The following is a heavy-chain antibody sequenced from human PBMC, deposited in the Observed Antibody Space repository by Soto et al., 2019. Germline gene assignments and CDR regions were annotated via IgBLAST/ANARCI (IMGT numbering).Heavy chain of an antibody. CDR2: ISYDGSNK. J-gene: IGHJ4*02. Sequence: GGSLRLSCAASGFTFSSYGMRWVRQAPGKGLEWVAVISYDGSNKYYADSVKGRFTISRDNSKNTLYLQMNSLRAEDTAVYYCAKDRKTYYYDSSGYTDYWGQGTLVTVSS. CDR3: AKDRKTYYYDSSGYTDY. CDR1: GFTFSSYG. D-gene: IGHD3-22*01. V-gene: IGHV3-30*18.